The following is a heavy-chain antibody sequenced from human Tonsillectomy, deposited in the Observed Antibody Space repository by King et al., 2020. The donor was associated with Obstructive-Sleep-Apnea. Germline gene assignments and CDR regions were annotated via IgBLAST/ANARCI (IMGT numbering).Heavy chain of an antibody. D-gene: IGHD3-22*01. CDR3: AREGGYDSSGYRSQTFDY. CDR2: INHSGST. V-gene: IGHV4-34*01. J-gene: IGHJ4*02. CDR1: GGSFSGYY. Sequence: VQLQQWGAGLLKPSETLSLTCAVSGGSFSGYYWSWIRQPPGKGLEWIGEINHSGSTNYNPSLKSRVTISVDTSKNQFSLKLSSVTAADTAVYYCAREGGYDSSGYRSQTFDYWGQGTLVTVSS.